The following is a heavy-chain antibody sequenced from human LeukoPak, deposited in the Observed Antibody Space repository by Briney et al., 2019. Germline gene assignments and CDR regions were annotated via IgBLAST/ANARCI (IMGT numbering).Heavy chain of an antibody. J-gene: IGHJ5*02. CDR2: ISGSGGST. D-gene: IGHD6-13*01. Sequence: PGGSLRLSCVASGFTLSSYAMSWVRQAPGKGLEWVSAISGSGGSTYYADSVKGRFTISRDNSKNTLYLQMNSLRAEDTAVYYCAKLTTYRIAAAGTGFDPWGQGTLVTVSS. CDR3: AKLTTYRIAAAGTGFDP. CDR1: GFTLSSYA. V-gene: IGHV3-23*01.